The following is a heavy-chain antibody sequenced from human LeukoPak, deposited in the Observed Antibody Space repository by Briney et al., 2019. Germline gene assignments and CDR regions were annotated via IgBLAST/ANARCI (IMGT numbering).Heavy chain of an antibody. J-gene: IGHJ4*02. V-gene: IGHV1-2*06. CDR3: ARAKRYYYGSGSYYNFDY. CDR1: GYTFTGYY. CDR2: INPNSGGT. Sequence: ASVKVSCKASGYTFTGYYMHWVRQAPGQGLEWMGRINPNSGGTNYAQKFQGRVTMTRDTSISTAYMELSRLRSDDTAVYYCARAKRYYYGSGSYYNFDYWGQGTLVTVSS. D-gene: IGHD3-10*01.